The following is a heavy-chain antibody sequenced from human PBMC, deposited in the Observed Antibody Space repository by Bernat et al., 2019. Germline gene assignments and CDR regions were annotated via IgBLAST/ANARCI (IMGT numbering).Heavy chain of an antibody. Sequence: VQLVESGGGVVQPGRSLRLSCAASGFTFSSYGMHWVRQAPGKGLEWVAVICYGGSNKYYADSVKGRFTISRDNSKNTLYLQMNSLRAEDTAVYYCARATVTTFPYCYYGMDVWGQGITVTVSS. J-gene: IGHJ6*02. CDR3: ARATVTTFPYCYYGMDV. D-gene: IGHD4-17*01. CDR1: GFTFSSYG. CDR2: ICYGGSNK. V-gene: IGHV3-33*01.